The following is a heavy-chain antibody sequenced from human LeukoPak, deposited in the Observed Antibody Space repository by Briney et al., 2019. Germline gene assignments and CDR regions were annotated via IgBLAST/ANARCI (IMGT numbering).Heavy chain of an antibody. Sequence: SETLSLTCTVSGGSISSYYWSWIRQPPGKGLEWIGYIYYSGTTNYNPSLKSRVTISVDTSKNQFSLKLSSVTAADTAVYYCARGAYSYNYPFDYWGQGTLVTVSS. CDR2: IYYSGTT. CDR3: ARGAYSYNYPFDY. V-gene: IGHV4-59*01. J-gene: IGHJ4*02. D-gene: IGHD5-18*01. CDR1: GGSISSYY.